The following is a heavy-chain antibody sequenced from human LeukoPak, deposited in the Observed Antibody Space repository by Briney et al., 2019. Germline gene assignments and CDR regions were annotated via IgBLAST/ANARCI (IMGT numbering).Heavy chain of an antibody. CDR3: ARRRIGVLRGVTGPPDY. CDR2: ISYDGTYN. D-gene: IGHD3-10*01. V-gene: IGHV3-30*04. CDR1: GCTFSSCA. Sequence: GRSLRLSCAASGCTFSSCAMYWVRQAPGKGLEWVAIISYDGTYNYYADSVKGRFTISRDNSHSTLHLQMNSLRAEDTAVYYCARRRIGVLRGVTGPPDYWGQGTLVTVSS. J-gene: IGHJ4*02.